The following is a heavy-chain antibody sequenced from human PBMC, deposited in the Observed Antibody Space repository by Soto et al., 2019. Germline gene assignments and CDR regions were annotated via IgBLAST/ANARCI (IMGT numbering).Heavy chain of an antibody. CDR3: AKWLRFQRWFDP. J-gene: IGHJ5*02. CDR2: IYYSGST. D-gene: IGHD5-12*01. Sequence: SETLSLTCTVSGGSISSSSYYWGWIRQPPGKGLEWIGSIYYSGSTYYNPSLKSRVTISVDTSKNQFSLKLSSVTAADTAVYYCAKWLRFQRWFDPWGQGTLVTVSS. CDR1: GGSISSSSYY. V-gene: IGHV4-39*01.